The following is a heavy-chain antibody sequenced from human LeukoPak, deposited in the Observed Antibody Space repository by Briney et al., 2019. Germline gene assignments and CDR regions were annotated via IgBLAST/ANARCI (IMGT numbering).Heavy chain of an antibody. V-gene: IGHV1-18*01. CDR1: GYTFTSYG. CDR2: ISAYNGNT. D-gene: IGHD1-26*01. Sequence: ASVKVSCKASGYTFTSYGISWLRQAPAQGLEWMGWISAYNGNTNYAQTLQGRVTITTDTSTSTGYMELRSLRSDDTAVYYCATVIGPNWFDPWGQGTLVTVSS. CDR3: ATVIGPNWFDP. J-gene: IGHJ5*02.